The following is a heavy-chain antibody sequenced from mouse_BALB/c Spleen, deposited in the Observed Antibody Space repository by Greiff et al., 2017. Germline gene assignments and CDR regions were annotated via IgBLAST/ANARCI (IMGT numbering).Heavy chain of an antibody. CDR1: GFNIKDSY. CDR3: ARSILRPWFAY. V-gene: IGHV14-3*02. Sequence: EVKLEESGAELVKPGASVKLSCTASGFNIKDSYMHWVKQRPEQGLEWIGRIDPANGNTKYDPKFQGKATITADTSSNTAYLQLSSLTSEDTAVYYYARSILRPWFAYWGQGTLVTVSA. D-gene: IGHD1-2*01. J-gene: IGHJ3*01. CDR2: IDPANGNT.